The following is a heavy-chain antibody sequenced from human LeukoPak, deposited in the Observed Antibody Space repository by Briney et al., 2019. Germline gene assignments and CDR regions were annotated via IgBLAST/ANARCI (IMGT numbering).Heavy chain of an antibody. CDR1: GGPITSSAYY. CDR2: IYNNGDT. Sequence: SETLSLTCTVSGGPITSSAYYWVWVRQSPGRGLEWLGSIYNNGDTYYNPSFESRVAIAIETSKNQFSLKMTSVTAADTAAYYCTSRGFRLPLDAFDVWGQGTRVAVSS. J-gene: IGHJ3*01. V-gene: IGHV4-39*01. CDR3: TSRGFRLPLDAFDV. D-gene: IGHD5-24*01.